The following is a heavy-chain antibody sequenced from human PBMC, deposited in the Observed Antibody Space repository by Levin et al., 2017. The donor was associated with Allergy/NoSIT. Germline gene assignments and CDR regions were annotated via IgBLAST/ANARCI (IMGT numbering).Heavy chain of an antibody. CDR3: ARDRRIAPNRNWFDP. CDR2: ISSSGSTI. Sequence: GGSLRLSCAASGFTFSDYYMSWIRQAPGKGLEWVSYISSSGSTIYYADSVKGRFTISRDNAKNSLYLQMNSLRAEDTAVYYCARDRRIAPNRNWFDPWGQGTLVTVSS. J-gene: IGHJ5*02. V-gene: IGHV3-11*01. D-gene: IGHD6-13*01. CDR1: GFTFSDYY.